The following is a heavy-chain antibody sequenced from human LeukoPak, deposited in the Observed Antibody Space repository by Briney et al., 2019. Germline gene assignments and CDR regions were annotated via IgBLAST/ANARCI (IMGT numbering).Heavy chain of an antibody. J-gene: IGHJ5*02. D-gene: IGHD6-19*01. CDR2: MNPNSGNT. V-gene: IGHV1-8*01. CDR3: ARGRGSGHKENWFDP. CDR1: GYTFTTYD. Sequence: ASVKVSCKASGYTFTTYDINWVRQATGQGLEWMGWMNPNSGNTGYAQKFQGRVTMTRNTSVSTAYMELSSLRSEDTAVYYCARGRGSGHKENWFDPWGQGTLVTVSS.